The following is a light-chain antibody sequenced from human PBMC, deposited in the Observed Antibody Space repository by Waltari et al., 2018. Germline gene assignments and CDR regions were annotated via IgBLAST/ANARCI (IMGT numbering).Light chain of an antibody. J-gene: IGKJ4*01. CDR3: QQFHSLLT. CDR2: DAS. Sequence: TCQASQKLNNYLNLYQQKPVKAPKLLIYDASNLETGVPSRFSGSGSGTTFTFTISSLQPEDIATYYCQQFHSLLTFGGGTKVEIK. V-gene: IGKV1-33*01. CDR1: QKLNNY.